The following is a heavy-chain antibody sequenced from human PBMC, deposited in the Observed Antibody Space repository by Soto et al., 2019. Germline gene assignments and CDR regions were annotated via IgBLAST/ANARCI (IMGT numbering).Heavy chain of an antibody. D-gene: IGHD6-13*01. CDR2: IWYDGSNK. CDR3: ARETDSSSWYLSMHY. CDR1: GFTFSSYG. V-gene: IGHV3-33*01. J-gene: IGHJ4*02. Sequence: QVKLVESGGGVVQPGRSLRLSCAASGFTFSSYGMHWVRQAPGKGLEWVAVIWYDGSNKYYADSVKGRFTISRDNSKNTLYLQMNSLRAEDTAVYYCARETDSSSWYLSMHYWGQGTLVTVSS.